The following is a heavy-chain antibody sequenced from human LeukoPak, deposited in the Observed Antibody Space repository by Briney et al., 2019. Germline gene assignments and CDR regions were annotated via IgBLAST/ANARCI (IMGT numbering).Heavy chain of an antibody. V-gene: IGHV3-20*04. D-gene: IGHD3-10*01. CDR2: INWNGGST. CDR1: GFTFDDYG. J-gene: IGHJ3*02. CDR3: RTYYYGSGREDASDI. Sequence: GGSLRLSCAASGFTFDDYGMSWVRQAPGKGLEWVSGINWNGGSTGYADSVKGRFTISRDNAKNSLYLQMNSLRAEDTALYYCRTYYYGSGREDASDIWGQGTMVTVSS.